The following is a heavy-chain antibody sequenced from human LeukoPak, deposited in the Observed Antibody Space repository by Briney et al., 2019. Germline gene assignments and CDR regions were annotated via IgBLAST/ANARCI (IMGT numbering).Heavy chain of an antibody. V-gene: IGHV3-33*01. CDR2: IWYDGSNK. Sequence: PGRSLRLSCAASGFTFSSYGMHWVRQAPGKGLEWVAVIWYDGSNKYYADSVKGRFTISRDNSKNTLYLQMNSLRAEDTAVYYCARDRRLSVYYYYGMDVWGKGTTVTVSS. CDR1: GFTFSSYG. CDR3: ARDRRLSVYYYYGMDV. J-gene: IGHJ6*04. D-gene: IGHD2/OR15-2a*01.